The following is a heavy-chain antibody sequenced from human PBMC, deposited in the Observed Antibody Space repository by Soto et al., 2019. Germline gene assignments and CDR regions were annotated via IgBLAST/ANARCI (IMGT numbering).Heavy chain of an antibody. CDR3: TTGGAAPTYYYYGMDV. J-gene: IGHJ6*02. V-gene: IGHV3-15*01. D-gene: IGHD6-6*01. CDR1: GFTFSNFW. Sequence: GGSLRLSCAASGFTFSNFWMTWVRQAPGKGLEWLGRIRPRTDGGAAEYAAAVKGRFTIARDDSKNTLYLQMNSLKTEDTAVYYCTTGGAAPTYYYYGMDVWGQGTTVTVSS. CDR2: IRPRTDGGAA.